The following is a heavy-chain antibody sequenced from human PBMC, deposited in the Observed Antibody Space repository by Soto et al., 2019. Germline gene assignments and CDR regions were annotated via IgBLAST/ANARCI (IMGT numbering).Heavy chain of an antibody. CDR2: ISSSSSYI. D-gene: IGHD4-17*01. CDR3: ARALTTSDFDP. J-gene: IGHJ5*02. V-gene: IGHV3-21*01. CDR1: GFTFSSYS. Sequence: GGSLRVSCAASGFTFSSYSMNWVRQAPGKGLEWVSSISSSSSYIYYADSVKGRFTISRDNAKNSLYLQMNSLRAEDTAVYYCARALTTSDFDPWGQGTLVTVSS.